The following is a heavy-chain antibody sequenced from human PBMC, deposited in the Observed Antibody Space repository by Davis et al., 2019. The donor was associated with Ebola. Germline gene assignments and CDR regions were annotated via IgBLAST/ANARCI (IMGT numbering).Heavy chain of an antibody. CDR1: GGSFSGYY. V-gene: IGHV4-34*01. J-gene: IGHJ4*02. CDR3: ARGPSAVNFDY. CDR2: INHSGST. D-gene: IGHD2-2*01. Sequence: MPGGSLRLSCAFYGGSFSGYYWSWILQPPGKGLEWIGEINHSGSTNYNPSLKSRVTISVDTSKNQFSLKLSSVTAADTAVYYCARGPSAVNFDYWGQGTLVTVSS.